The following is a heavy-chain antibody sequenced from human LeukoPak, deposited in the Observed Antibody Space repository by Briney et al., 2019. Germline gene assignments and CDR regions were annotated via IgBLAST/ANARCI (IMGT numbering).Heavy chain of an antibody. Sequence: PSETLSLTCTVSGGSISSYYWSWIRQPPGKGLEWIGYIYTSGSTNYNPSLKSRVTISVDTSKNQFSLKLSSVTAADTAVYYCARLPHYYMDVWGKWTTVTVSS. CDR1: GGSISSYY. J-gene: IGHJ6*03. CDR3: ARLPHYYMDV. V-gene: IGHV4-4*09. CDR2: IYTSGST.